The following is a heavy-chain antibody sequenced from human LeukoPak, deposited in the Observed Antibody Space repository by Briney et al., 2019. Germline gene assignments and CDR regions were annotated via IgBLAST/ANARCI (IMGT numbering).Heavy chain of an antibody. CDR3: ARDLAFSRLDY. D-gene: IGHD2/OR15-2a*01. CDR2: INPDGIKR. V-gene: IGHV3-7*01. CDR1: GLTFSSSW. J-gene: IGHJ4*02. Sequence: PGGSLRLSCAVSGLTFSSSWMDWVRQAPGKGLEWVASINPDGIKRYSADSVKGRFTISRDNARNSLYLQMDSLRVEGTAFYYCARDLAFSRLDYWGQGVLVTVSS.